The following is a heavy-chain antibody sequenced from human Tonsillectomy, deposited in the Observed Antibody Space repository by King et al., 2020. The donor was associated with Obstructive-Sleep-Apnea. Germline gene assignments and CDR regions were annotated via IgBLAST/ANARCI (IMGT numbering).Heavy chain of an antibody. V-gene: IGHV5-10-1*01. CDR2: IDPSDTYT. CDR1: VYSFTSYW. CDR3: AKYYDILTGYSYFDY. Sequence: QLVQSGAEVKKPGESLRLSCKGSVYSFTSYWISWVLQIPGKDLEWMGRIDPSDTYTNYSPSFQGHVTISTDKSISTAYLQWSSLKASDTAMYYCAKYYDILTGYSYFDYWGQGTLVTVSS. D-gene: IGHD3-9*01. J-gene: IGHJ4*02.